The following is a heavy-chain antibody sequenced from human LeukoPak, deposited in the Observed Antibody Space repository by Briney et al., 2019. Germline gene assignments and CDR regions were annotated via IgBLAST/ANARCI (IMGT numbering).Heavy chain of an antibody. CDR2: IYSGGST. CDR1: GFTASSDY. CDR3: ARAFQLAFDY. J-gene: IGHJ4*02. V-gene: IGHV3-53*01. Sequence: AGGSLRLSCAASGFTASSDYMSWVRQAPRKGLEWVSVIYSGGSTYYADSVKGRFTISRDNSRNTLYLQMNSLRAEDTAVYYCARAFQLAFDYWGQGTLVTVSS.